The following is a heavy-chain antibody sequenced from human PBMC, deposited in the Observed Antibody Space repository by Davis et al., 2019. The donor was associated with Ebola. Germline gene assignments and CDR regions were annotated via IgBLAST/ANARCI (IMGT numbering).Heavy chain of an antibody. V-gene: IGHV4-59*01. Sequence: PSETLSLTCAVYGGSFSGYYWSWIRQPPGKGLEWIGSIYYTGSTNYNSSLNSRVTISVDTTKNQFSLKLSSVTAADTAMYYCAERGGSVWGQGTLVTVSS. CDR2: IYYTGST. CDR1: GGSFSGYY. J-gene: IGHJ4*02. CDR3: AERGGSV. D-gene: IGHD3-16*01.